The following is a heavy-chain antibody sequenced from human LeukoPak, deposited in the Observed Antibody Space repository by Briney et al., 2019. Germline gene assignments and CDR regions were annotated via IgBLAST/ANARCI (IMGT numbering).Heavy chain of an antibody. Sequence: GASVRVSCKAFGYTFYTYGINWVRQAPGQGLEWMGWISTYNGDTSYAQKFQGRVIMTTDTSTNTAYLDLTRLISDDTAVYYCARDVRIILGEDFGGPAFDYWGQGTLVTVSS. J-gene: IGHJ4*02. CDR2: ISTYNGDT. V-gene: IGHV1-18*04. CDR3: ARDVRIILGEDFGGPAFDY. CDR1: GYTFYTYG. D-gene: IGHD4-23*01.